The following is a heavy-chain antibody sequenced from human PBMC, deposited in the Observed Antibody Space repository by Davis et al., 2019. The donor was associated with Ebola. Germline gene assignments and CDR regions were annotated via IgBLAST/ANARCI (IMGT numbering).Heavy chain of an antibody. V-gene: IGHV3-7*01. CDR1: AFTTSRYF. CDR2: IMLHGSET. D-gene: IGHD3-3*01. Sequence: ESLSLSCAASAFTTSRYFMSLIRHAPRQGLELVVTIMLHGSETYYVDSVKGRFTISRDNAKNSLYLQMNSLRAEDTAVYYCARDDPYYDFWSGYPPHGMDVWGQGTTVTVAS. CDR3: ARDDPYYDFWSGYPPHGMDV. J-gene: IGHJ6*02.